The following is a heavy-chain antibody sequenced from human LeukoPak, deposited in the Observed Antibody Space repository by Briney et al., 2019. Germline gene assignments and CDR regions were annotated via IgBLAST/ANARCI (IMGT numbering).Heavy chain of an antibody. D-gene: IGHD3-10*01. CDR2: ISSSSSYI. CDR1: GFTFSSYS. Sequence: GGSLRLSCVASGFTFSSYSMNWVRQAPGKGLEWVSSISSSSSYIYYADSVKGRFTISRDNAKNSLYLQMNSLRAEDTAVYYCARWGPMVRGVQFDYWGQGTLVTVSS. CDR3: ARWGPMVRGVQFDY. V-gene: IGHV3-21*01. J-gene: IGHJ4*02.